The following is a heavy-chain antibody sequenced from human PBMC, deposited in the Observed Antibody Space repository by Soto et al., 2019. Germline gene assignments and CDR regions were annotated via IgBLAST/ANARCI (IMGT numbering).Heavy chain of an antibody. CDR1: SGSFSVYY. CDR3: ARDSTRRGACDI. Sequence: PSETLSLTCAVYSGSFSVYYWNWIRQSPGKGLEWIGEINHAGSTNYNPSLKSRVTISVDTSKNQFSLKLSSVTAADTAVYFCARDSTRRGACDIWGQGTMLTVSS. D-gene: IGHD4-4*01. V-gene: IGHV4-34*01. CDR2: INHAGST. J-gene: IGHJ3*02.